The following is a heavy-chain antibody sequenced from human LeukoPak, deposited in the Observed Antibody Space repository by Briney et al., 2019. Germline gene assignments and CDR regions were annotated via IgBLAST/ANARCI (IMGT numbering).Heavy chain of an antibody. D-gene: IGHD3-3*01. CDR1: GFTFSSYA. V-gene: IGHV3-30-3*01. Sequence: PGRFLRLSCAASGFTFSSYAMHWVRQAPGKGLEWVAVISYDGSNKYYADSVKGRFTISRDNSKNTLYLQMNSLRAEDTAVYYCARDAPRTIPGPPYYYYGMDVWGQGTTVTVSS. CDR3: ARDAPRTIPGPPYYYYGMDV. J-gene: IGHJ6*02. CDR2: ISYDGSNK.